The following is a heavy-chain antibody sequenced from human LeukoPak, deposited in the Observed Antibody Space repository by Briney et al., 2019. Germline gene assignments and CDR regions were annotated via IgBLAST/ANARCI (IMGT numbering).Heavy chain of an antibody. D-gene: IGHD1-14*01. J-gene: IGHJ5*01. CDR2: IWFGSDSI. Sequence: GGSLRLSCAASGFTFTSYSMVWVRQAPGKGLEWISYIWFGSDSIFYAASVKGRFTIARKNAKNSLYLQMNSRGAADTAGYYWAATGRWFRRYWFYFWGQGTLVTVSS. V-gene: IGHV3-48*01. CDR1: GFTFTSYS. CDR3: AATGRWFRRYWFYF.